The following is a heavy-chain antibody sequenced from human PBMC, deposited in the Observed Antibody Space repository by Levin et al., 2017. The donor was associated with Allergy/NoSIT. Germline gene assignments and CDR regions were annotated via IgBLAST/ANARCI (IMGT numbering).Heavy chain of an antibody. CDR2: IYYSGST. V-gene: IGHV4-59*01. J-gene: IGHJ6*03. CDR1: GGSISSYY. D-gene: IGHD5-18*01. CDR3: ARAFISYGYYYYMDV. Sequence: MSSETLSLTCTVSGGSISSYYWSWIRQPPGKGLEWIGYIYYSGSTNYNPSLKSRVTISVDTSKNQFSLKLSSVTAADTAVYYCARAFISYGYYYYMDVWGKGTTVTVSS.